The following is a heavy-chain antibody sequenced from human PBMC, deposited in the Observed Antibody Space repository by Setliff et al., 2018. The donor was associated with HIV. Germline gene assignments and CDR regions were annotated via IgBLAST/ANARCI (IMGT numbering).Heavy chain of an antibody. V-gene: IGHV1-69*13. CDR2: IIPIFGTA. CDR1: GGTFSSYA. D-gene: IGHD2-2*01. J-gene: IGHJ4*02. Sequence: ASVKVSCKASGGTFSSYAISWVRQAPGQGLEWMGGIIPIFGTANYAQKFQGRVTITADESTNTAYMELSSLTSDDTAIYYCARRYCSSTSCLRVQYYFDYWGQGALVTVSS. CDR3: ARRYCSSTSCLRVQYYFDY.